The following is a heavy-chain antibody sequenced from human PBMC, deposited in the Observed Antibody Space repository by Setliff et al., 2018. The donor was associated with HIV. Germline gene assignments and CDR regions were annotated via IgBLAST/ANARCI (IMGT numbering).Heavy chain of an antibody. J-gene: IGHJ5*02. Sequence: SLRLSCAASGFTFSSYAMHWVRQAPGKGLEWVAVISYDGSNKYYADSVKGRFTISRDNSKNTLYLQMDSLRGDDTAVYYCAKDFFTGGFDPWGQGTLVTVSS. CDR3: AKDFFTGGFDP. V-gene: IGHV3-30*04. CDR1: GFTFSSYA. D-gene: IGHD1-1*01. CDR2: ISYDGSNK.